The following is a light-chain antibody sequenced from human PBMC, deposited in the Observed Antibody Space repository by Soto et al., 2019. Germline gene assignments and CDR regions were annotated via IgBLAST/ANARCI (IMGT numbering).Light chain of an antibody. V-gene: IGKV3-15*01. CDR2: GAS. CDR1: QSVSRN. J-gene: IGKJ1*01. CDR3: QQYNNWPPGS. Sequence: DIVMTQSPATLSVSPGDRATISCRASQSVSRNLAWYQQKPGQAPSLLIYGASTRATGIPARFSGSGSGTEFTLTISSLQSENFAVYYCQQYNNWPPGSFGQGTKVEIK.